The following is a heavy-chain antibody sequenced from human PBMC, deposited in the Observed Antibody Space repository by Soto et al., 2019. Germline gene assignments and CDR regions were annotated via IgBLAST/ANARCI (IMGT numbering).Heavy chain of an antibody. CDR3: ATHYYDSSGYSDY. J-gene: IGHJ4*02. Sequence: SETLSLTCTVSSGSISSGGYYWSWIRQHPGKGLEWIGYIYYSGSTYYNPSLKSRVTISVDTSKNQFSLKLSSVTAADTAVYYCATHYYDSSGYSDYWGQGTLVTVSS. D-gene: IGHD3-22*01. CDR1: SGSISSGGYY. CDR2: IYYSGST. V-gene: IGHV4-31*03.